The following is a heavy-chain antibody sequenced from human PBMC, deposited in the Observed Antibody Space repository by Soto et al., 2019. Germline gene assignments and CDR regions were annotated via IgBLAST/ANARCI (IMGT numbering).Heavy chain of an antibody. Sequence: AASVKVSCKASGYTFTSYGISWVRQAPGQGLEWMGWISAYNGNTNYAQKLQGRVTMTTDTSTSTAYMELRSLRSDDTAVYYCARDLITMVRGVTDYYYGMDVWGQGTTVTVSS. CDR3: ARDLITMVRGVTDYYYGMDV. D-gene: IGHD3-10*01. CDR2: ISAYNGNT. J-gene: IGHJ6*02. V-gene: IGHV1-18*01. CDR1: GYTFTSYG.